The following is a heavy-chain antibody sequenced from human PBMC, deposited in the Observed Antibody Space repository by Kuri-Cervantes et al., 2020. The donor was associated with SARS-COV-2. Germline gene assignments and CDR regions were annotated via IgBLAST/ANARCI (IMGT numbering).Heavy chain of an antibody. D-gene: IGHD3-22*01. CDR3: AKDGWLLAPYYYYYMDV. Sequence: GESLKISCAAPGFTFSSYAMSWVRQAPGKGLEWVSGISGNGGATHYADSVKGRFTLSRDNSKNTLYLQMNSLRAEDTAVYFCAKDGWLLAPYYYYYMDVWGKGTTVTVSS. CDR2: ISGNGGAT. J-gene: IGHJ6*03. CDR1: GFTFSSYA. V-gene: IGHV3-23*01.